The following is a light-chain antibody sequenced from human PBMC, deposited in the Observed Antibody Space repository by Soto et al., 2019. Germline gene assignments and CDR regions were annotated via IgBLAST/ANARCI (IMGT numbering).Light chain of an antibody. J-gene: IGLJ2*01. CDR2: RNN. Sequence: SVLTQPPSASWTPGQRVTISCAGRSSNIGSNYLYWYQQLPGTAPKLLIDRNNQRPSGVPDRVSGSKSGTSASLAISGLRSEAEADYYCAAWDDSLSGPVVFGVGTKLTVL. CDR3: AAWDDSLSGPVV. CDR1: SSNIGSNY. V-gene: IGLV1-47*01.